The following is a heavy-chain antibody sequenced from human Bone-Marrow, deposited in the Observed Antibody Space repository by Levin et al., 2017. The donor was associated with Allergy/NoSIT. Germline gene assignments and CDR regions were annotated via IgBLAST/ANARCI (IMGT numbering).Heavy chain of an antibody. Sequence: ASVKVSCKASGYTFTSYGISWVRQAPGQGLEWMGWINAYNGNTNYTQKLQGRVTMTTDTSTSTAYMEVRSLRSDDTAVYYCARGEITGTTAVAFDIWGQGTMVTVSS. J-gene: IGHJ3*02. V-gene: IGHV1-18*01. CDR2: INAYNGNT. D-gene: IGHD1-7*01. CDR1: GYTFTSYG. CDR3: ARGEITGTTAVAFDI.